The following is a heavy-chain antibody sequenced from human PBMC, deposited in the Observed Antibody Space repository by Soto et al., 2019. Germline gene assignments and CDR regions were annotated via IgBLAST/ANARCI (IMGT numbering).Heavy chain of an antibody. CDR3: VRVPTGGYAFSLDDY. Sequence: EVQLVESGGGLVQPGGSLRLSCAASGFTFSSYWMHWVRQAPGKGLVWVSRINSDGSSTTYAESVKGRFTISRDNAKNTLYLQMNSLRAEDTAVYYCVRVPTGGYAFSLDDYWGQGTLVTVSS. CDR1: GFTFSSYW. D-gene: IGHD5-12*01. J-gene: IGHJ4*02. V-gene: IGHV3-74*01. CDR2: INSDGSST.